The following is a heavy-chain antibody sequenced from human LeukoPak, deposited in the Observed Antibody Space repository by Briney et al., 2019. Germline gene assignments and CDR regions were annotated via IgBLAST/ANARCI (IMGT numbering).Heavy chain of an antibody. V-gene: IGHV1-69*05. D-gene: IGHD4-17*01. CDR3: ASGFRWAYGDYETN. CDR1: GGTFSSYA. Sequence: PVKVSCKASGGTFSSYAISWVRQAPGQGLEWMGRIIPIFGTANYAQKFQGRVTITTDESTSTAYMELSSLRSEDTAVYYCASGFRWAYGDYETNWGQGTLVTVSS. J-gene: IGHJ4*02. CDR2: IIPIFGTA.